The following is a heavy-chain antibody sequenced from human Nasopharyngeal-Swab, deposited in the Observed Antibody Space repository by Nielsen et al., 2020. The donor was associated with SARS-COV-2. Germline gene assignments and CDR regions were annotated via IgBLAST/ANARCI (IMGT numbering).Heavy chain of an antibody. CDR3: ARKRRGYYYYGMDV. CDR2: ISAYNGNT. V-gene: IGHV1-18*01. CDR1: GYTFTSYG. D-gene: IGHD3-10*01. J-gene: IGHJ6*02. Sequence: ASVKVSCKASGYTFTSYGISWVRQAPGQGLEWMGWISAYNGNTNYAQKLQGRVTMTTDTSTSTAYMELRSLRSEDTAVYYCARKRRGYYYYGMDVWGQGTTVTVSS.